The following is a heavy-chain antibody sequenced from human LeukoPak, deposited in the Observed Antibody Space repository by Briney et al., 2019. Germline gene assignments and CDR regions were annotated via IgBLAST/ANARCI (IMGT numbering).Heavy chain of an antibody. Sequence: SETLSLTCTVSGGSISSSSYYWGWIRQPPGKGLEWIGSIYYSGSTYYNPSLKSRVTISVDTSKNQFSLKLSSVTAADTAVYYCARHKWWEGVWFDPWGQGTLVTVSS. CDR2: IYYSGST. D-gene: IGHD1-26*01. CDR3: ARHKWWEGVWFDP. CDR1: GGSISSSSYY. J-gene: IGHJ5*02. V-gene: IGHV4-39*01.